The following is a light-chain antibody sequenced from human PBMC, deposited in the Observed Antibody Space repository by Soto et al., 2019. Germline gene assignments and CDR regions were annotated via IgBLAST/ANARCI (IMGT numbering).Light chain of an antibody. Sequence: EVVLTQSPATLSLSPGDSAALSCWASQPLRVNNFAWYHQKPGQPPRLLVYGPSGRATDIPDRFSGSGSRTVYNLTISSRKPKHFGILFCHQFGSSSFTFGPGTKV. J-gene: IGKJ3*01. CDR2: GPS. CDR3: HQFGSSSFT. V-gene: IGKV3-20*01. CDR1: QPLRVNN.